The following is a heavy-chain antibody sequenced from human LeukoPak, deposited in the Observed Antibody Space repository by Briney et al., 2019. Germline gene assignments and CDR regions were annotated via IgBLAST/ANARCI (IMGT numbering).Heavy chain of an antibody. CDR2: INPSGGST. D-gene: IGHD2-15*01. CDR3: ARGDCSGGSCYSTGLFDY. CDR1: GYTFTSYY. V-gene: IGHV1-46*01. J-gene: IGHJ4*02. Sequence: ASVKVSCKASGYTFTSYYMHWVRQAPGQGLEWMGIINPSGGSTSYAQKFQGRVTMTRDMSTSTVYMELSSLRSEDTAVYYCARGDCSGGSCYSTGLFDYWGQGTLVTVSS.